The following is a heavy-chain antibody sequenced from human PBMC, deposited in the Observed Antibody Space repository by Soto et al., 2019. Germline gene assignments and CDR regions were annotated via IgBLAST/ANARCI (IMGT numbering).Heavy chain of an antibody. CDR3: ARVIPGAEAWFDP. V-gene: IGHV1-18*01. CDR2: ISAYTDDP. Sequence: QGQLVQSGAEVKKPGASVKVSCTASGNTFTNFGVTWVRQAPGQGLEWLGWISAYTDDPNYAQKFQGRVTMTIDTTTSTAYLDLRSLTSDDTAVYYCARVIPGAEAWFDPWGQGTLVTVSS. D-gene: IGHD2-2*01. J-gene: IGHJ5*02. CDR1: GNTFTNFG.